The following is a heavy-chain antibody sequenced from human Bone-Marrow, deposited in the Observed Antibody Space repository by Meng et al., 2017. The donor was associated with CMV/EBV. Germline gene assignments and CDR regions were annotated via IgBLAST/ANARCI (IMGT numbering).Heavy chain of an antibody. CDR1: GGSISSYY. V-gene: IGHV4-59*01. J-gene: IGHJ3*02. CDR3: ASRTGDFLNDAFDI. CDR2: IYYSGST. D-gene: IGHD7-27*01. Sequence: SETLSLTCNVSGGSISSYYWSWIRQPPGKGLEWIGYIYYSGSTNYNPSLRSRVTITVDTSKNQFSLKLSSVTAADTAVYYCASRTGDFLNDAFDIWGQGTMVTVSS.